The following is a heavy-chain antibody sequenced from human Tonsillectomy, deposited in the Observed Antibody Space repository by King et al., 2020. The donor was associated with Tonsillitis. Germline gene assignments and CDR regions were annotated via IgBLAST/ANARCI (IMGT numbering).Heavy chain of an antibody. V-gene: IGHV1-18*01. J-gene: IGHJ4*02. CDR3: ARVHTSGWYVVIDS. CDR2: ISAYNANP. CDR1: GYTFTNYG. Sequence: QLVQSGAEVKKPGASVKVSCKASGYTFTNYGISWVRQAPGQGLEWLGLISAYNANPNYAQKLQGRVTMTTDTSTGTAYMELRSLRSNDTAVYYCARVHTSGWYVVIDSWGQGTLVTVSS. D-gene: IGHD6-19*01.